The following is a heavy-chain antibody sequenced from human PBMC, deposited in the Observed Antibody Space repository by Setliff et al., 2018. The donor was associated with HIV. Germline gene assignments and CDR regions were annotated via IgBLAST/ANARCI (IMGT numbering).Heavy chain of an antibody. V-gene: IGHV1-8*03. CDR2: MNPNSGNT. CDR3: ARDLSISNPYYDILTGPGVY. Sequence: GASVKVSCKSSGYTFTNYDINWVRQAAGQGLEWMGWMNPNSGNTGYAQKFQGRVTITADKSTSTAYMELSSLRSEDTAVYYCARDLSISNPYYDILTGPGVYWGQGTLVTVS. CDR1: GYTFTNYD. D-gene: IGHD3-9*01. J-gene: IGHJ4*02.